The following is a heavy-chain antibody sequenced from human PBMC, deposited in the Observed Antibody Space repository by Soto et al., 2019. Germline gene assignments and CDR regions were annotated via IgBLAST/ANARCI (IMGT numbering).Heavy chain of an antibody. Sequence: QVQLVQSGAEVKKPGASVKVSCKASGYNFTIYGISWLRQAPGQGLEWMGWISAYNGNTNYAQKLQGRVTMTTDTTTTTAYLERRSRRSDDTAVYYCATDFEFWSGSYYYMYVWGKGTTVTVSS. V-gene: IGHV1-18*01. CDR2: ISAYNGNT. CDR3: ATDFEFWSGSYYYMYV. J-gene: IGHJ6*03. D-gene: IGHD3-3*01. CDR1: GYNFTIYG.